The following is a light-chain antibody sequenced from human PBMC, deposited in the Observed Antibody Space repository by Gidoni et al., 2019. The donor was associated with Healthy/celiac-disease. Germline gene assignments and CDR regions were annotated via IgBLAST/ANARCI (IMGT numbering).Light chain of an antibody. J-gene: IGKJ5*01. CDR2: GAS. V-gene: IGKV1-33*01. CDR3: QQYDNRPST. CDR1: QDISNY. Sequence: DLQMTQSPSSLFASVGDRVTLTCQASQDISNYLNWYQQKPGKAPKLLIYGASNLETGIPSRFSGSGSGTDFTFTISSLQPEDVATYYCQQYDNRPSTFXQXTRLEIK.